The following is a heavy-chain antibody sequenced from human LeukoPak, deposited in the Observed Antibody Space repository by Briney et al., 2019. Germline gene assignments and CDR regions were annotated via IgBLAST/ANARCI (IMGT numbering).Heavy chain of an antibody. CDR2: INPNSGGT. CDR1: GYTFTGYY. Sequence: ASVKVSCKASGYTFTGYYMHWVRQAPGQGLEWMGWINPNSGGTNYAQKFQGRVTMTRDTSISTAYMELSRLRSDDTAVYYCAREGGYGDCVFPGFDPWGQGTLVTVSS. CDR3: AREGGYGDCVFPGFDP. V-gene: IGHV1-2*02. J-gene: IGHJ5*02. D-gene: IGHD4-17*01.